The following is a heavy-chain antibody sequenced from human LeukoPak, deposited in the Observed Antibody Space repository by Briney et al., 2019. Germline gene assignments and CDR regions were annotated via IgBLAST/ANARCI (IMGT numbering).Heavy chain of an antibody. Sequence: SETLSLTCSVSGDSIRSYYWSWIRQPPGKGLEWIGYIYYSGSTNYNPSLKSRVTISADTSKNQFSLKLSSVTAADTAVYYCASQTRVTYAMDVWGQGTTVTVSS. D-gene: IGHD5-18*01. CDR2: IYYSGST. V-gene: IGHV4-59*01. CDR3: ASQTRVTYAMDV. CDR1: GDSIRSYY. J-gene: IGHJ6*02.